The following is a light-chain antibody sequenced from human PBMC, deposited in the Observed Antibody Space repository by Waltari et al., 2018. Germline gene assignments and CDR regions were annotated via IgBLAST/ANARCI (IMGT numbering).Light chain of an antibody. CDR1: VLAKQY. CDR3: QSINTRGPYVI. J-gene: IGLJ2*01. Sequence: SYELTQPPSVSVSSGQTARITCSGDVLAKQYAFWYQKKPGQAPVLVVYKDTKRPSGIPERFSGSSSGTTITLTITGVQAEDEAHYYCQSINTRGPYVIFGGGTNLTVL. V-gene: IGLV3-25*03. CDR2: KDT.